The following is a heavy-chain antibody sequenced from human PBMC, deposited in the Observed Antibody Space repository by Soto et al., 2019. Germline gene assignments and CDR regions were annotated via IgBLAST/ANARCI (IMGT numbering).Heavy chain of an antibody. CDR2: MYYSGST. J-gene: IGHJ4*02. D-gene: IGHD6-13*01. V-gene: IGHV4-59*08. Sequence: SETLSLTCTVSGGSISGDSWSWIRQPPGKGLEWIGYMYYSGSTSYNPSLKSRVTMSVDTSKNQFSLKLSSVTAADTAVYYCARLSRSIAKYYFDYWGQGTLVTVS. CDR3: ARLSRSIAKYYFDY. CDR1: GGSISGDS.